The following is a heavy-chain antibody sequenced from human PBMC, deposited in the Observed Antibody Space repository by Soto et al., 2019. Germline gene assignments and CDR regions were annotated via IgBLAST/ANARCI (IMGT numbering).Heavy chain of an antibody. CDR3: ARGSEGNAFDI. J-gene: IGHJ3*02. Sequence: GGSLRLSCAASGFTFSSYGMHWVRQAPGKGLEWVALIWYDGSKKYYADSVKGRFTISRDDSKNTLYLQMDSLRAEGTAVYYCARGSEGNAFDIWGQGTLVTVSS. V-gene: IGHV3-33*01. CDR1: GFTFSSYG. CDR2: IWYDGSKK. D-gene: IGHD3-10*01.